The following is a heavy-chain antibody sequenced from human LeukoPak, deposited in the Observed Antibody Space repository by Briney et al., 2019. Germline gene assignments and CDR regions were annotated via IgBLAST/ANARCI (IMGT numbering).Heavy chain of an antibody. CDR1: GFTFSSYA. D-gene: IGHD7-27*01. Sequence: GSLRLSCAASGFTFSSYAMHWVRQAPGKGLEWVAVISNDGSNKYYADSVKGRFTISRDNSKNTLYLQMNSLRAEDTAVYYCARDRPELGIRSLDYWGQGTLVAVSS. CDR3: ARDRPELGIRSLDY. V-gene: IGHV3-30-3*01. J-gene: IGHJ4*02. CDR2: ISNDGSNK.